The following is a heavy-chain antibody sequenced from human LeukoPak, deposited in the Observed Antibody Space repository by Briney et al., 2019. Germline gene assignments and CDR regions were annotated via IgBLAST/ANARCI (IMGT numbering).Heavy chain of an antibody. CDR2: IIPIFGTA. Sequence: SVKVYCKASGGTFSSYAISWVRQAPGQGLEWMGGIIPIFGTANYAQKFQGRVTITADESTSTAYMELSSLRSEDTAVYYCARAKNDFWSGYYTGKDGMDVWGQGTTVTVSS. J-gene: IGHJ6*02. D-gene: IGHD3-3*01. CDR1: GGTFSSYA. CDR3: ARAKNDFWSGYYTGKDGMDV. V-gene: IGHV1-69*13.